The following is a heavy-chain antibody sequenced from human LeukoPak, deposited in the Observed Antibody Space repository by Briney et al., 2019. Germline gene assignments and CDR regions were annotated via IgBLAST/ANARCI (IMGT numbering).Heavy chain of an antibody. CDR2: ISYDGSNK. Sequence: GGSLRLSCAASGFTFSSYAMHWVRQAPGKGLEWVAVISYDGSNKYYADSVKGRFTISRDNSKNTLYLQMNSLRAEDTAVYYCARSKDSSGFYWFDPWGQGTLVTVSS. J-gene: IGHJ5*02. V-gene: IGHV3-30*04. CDR3: ARSKDSSGFYWFDP. CDR1: GFTFSSYA. D-gene: IGHD3-22*01.